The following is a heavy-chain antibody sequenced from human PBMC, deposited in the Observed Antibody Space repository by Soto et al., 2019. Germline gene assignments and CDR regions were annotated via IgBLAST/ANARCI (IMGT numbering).Heavy chain of an antibody. CDR2: IYYSGST. V-gene: IGHV4-59*08. J-gene: IGHJ4*02. CDR3: ARGGWRQIDY. D-gene: IGHD3-3*01. CDR1: GGSIGSYY. Sequence: QVQLQESGPGLVKPSEILSLTCSVSGGSIGSYYWSWIRQPPGKGLEWIGYIYYSGSTNYNPSLKIRVTISVYTSKNQFSLKLSSVTAADTAVYYCARGGWRQIDYWGQGTLVTVSS.